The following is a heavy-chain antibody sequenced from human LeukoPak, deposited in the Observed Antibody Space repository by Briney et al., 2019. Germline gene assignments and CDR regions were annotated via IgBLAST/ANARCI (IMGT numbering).Heavy chain of an antibody. J-gene: IGHJ4*02. Sequence: SETLSLTCAVSGGSISSSNWWSWVRQPPGKGLEWIGEIYHSGSTNYNPSLKSRVTISVDKSKNQFSLKLSSVTAADTAVYYCARQTRGYSYGYGEDYWGQGTLVTVSS. D-gene: IGHD5-18*01. CDR2: IYHSGST. CDR1: GGSISSSNW. CDR3: ARQTRGYSYGYGEDY. V-gene: IGHV4-4*02.